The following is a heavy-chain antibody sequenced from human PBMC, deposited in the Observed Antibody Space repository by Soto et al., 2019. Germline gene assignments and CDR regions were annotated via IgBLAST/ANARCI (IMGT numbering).Heavy chain of an antibody. Sequence: SVKVSCKASGGTFSSYAISWVRQAPGQGLEWMGGIIPIFGTANYAQKFQGRVTITADESTSTAYMELSSLRSEDTAVYYCARDLAYCGGDCPLGYWGQGTLVTVSS. V-gene: IGHV1-69*13. CDR1: GGTFSSYA. CDR2: IIPIFGTA. J-gene: IGHJ4*02. D-gene: IGHD2-21*02. CDR3: ARDLAYCGGDCPLGY.